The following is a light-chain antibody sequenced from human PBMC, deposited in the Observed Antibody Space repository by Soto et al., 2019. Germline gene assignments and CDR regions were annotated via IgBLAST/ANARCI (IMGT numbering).Light chain of an antibody. CDR2: DAS. CDR3: QQRSNWPPIT. CDR1: QSVSSY. J-gene: IGKJ5*01. Sequence: EIVLTQSPATLSPSPGQRATLSCRASQSVSSYLAWYQQKPGQAPRLLIYDASNRATGIPARFSGSGSGTDFTLTISSLEPEDFAVYSCQQRSNWPPITFGQGTHWR. V-gene: IGKV3-11*01.